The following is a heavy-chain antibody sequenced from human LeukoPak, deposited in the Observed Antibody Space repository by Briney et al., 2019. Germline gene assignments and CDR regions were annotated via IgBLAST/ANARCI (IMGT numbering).Heavy chain of an antibody. CDR3: AREQGGGARKKSVNYYYYYMDV. D-gene: IGHD3-16*01. J-gene: IGHJ6*03. CDR2: IIPIFGTA. Sequence: GASVKVSCKASGGSFSNHAITWVRQAPGQGLEWMGGIIPIFGTANYAQKFQGRVTITTDESTSTAYMELRSLRSDDTAVYYCAREQGGGARKKSVNYYYYYMDVWGKGTTVTVSS. CDR1: GGSFSNHA. V-gene: IGHV1-69*05.